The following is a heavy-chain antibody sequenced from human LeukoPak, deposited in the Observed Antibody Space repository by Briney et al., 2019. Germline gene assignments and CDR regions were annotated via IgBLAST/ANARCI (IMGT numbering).Heavy chain of an antibody. CDR3: AGLGGPGGFDP. D-gene: IGHD4-23*01. J-gene: IGHJ5*02. V-gene: IGHV4-34*01. CDR1: GGSFSGYY. CDR2: INHSGST. Sequence: PSETLSLNCAVYGGSFSGYYWSWIRQPPGKGLEWIGEINHSGSTNYNPSLKSRVTISVDTSKNQFSLKLSSVTAADTAVYYCAGLGGPGGFDPWGQGTLVTVSS.